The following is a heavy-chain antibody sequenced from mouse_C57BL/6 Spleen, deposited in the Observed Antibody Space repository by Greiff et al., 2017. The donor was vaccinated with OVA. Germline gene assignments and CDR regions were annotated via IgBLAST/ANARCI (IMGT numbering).Heavy chain of an antibody. J-gene: IGHJ4*01. V-gene: IGHV1-82*01. Sequence: QVQLQQSGPELVKPGASVKISCKASGYAFSSSWMNWVKQRPGKGLEWIGRIYPGDGDTNYNGKFKGKATLTADKSSSTAYMQLSSLTSEDSAVYVCASKKGYYGLYAMDYWGQGTSVTVSA. CDR3: ASKKGYYGLYAMDY. CDR1: GYAFSSSW. D-gene: IGHD1-2*01. CDR2: IYPGDGDT.